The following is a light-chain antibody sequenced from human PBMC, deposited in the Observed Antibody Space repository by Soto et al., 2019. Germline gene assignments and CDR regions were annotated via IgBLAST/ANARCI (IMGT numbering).Light chain of an antibody. J-gene: IGKJ4*01. CDR1: QSVGSY. CDR3: QQRSNWPSLT. Sequence: MVRPPPPTTLSLSPGEKPPLSCIASQSVGSYLAWYQHKPGQAPRLLISDASNRATGIPARFSGSGSETDFTLTISSLEPEDSAVYCCQQRSNWPSLTFGGGIMADI. CDR2: DAS. V-gene: IGKV3-11*01.